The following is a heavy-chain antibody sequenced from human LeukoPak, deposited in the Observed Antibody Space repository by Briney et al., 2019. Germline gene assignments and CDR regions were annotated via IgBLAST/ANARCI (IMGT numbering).Heavy chain of an antibody. D-gene: IGHD3-22*01. CDR1: GYTFTSYG. J-gene: IGHJ4*02. CDR2: ISAYNGNT. V-gene: IGHV1-18*01. Sequence: ASVKVSCKASGYTFTSYGISWVRQAPGQGLEWMGWISAYNGNTNYAQKLQGRVTMTTDTSTSTAYMELRSLRSDDTAVYYCAGGYYYDSSGYYYLFDYWGQGTLVTVST. CDR3: AGGYYYDSSGYYYLFDY.